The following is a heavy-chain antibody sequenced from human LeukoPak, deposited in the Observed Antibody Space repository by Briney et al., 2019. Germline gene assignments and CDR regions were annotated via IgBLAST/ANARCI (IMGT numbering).Heavy chain of an antibody. CDR3: ARRPPRDRYYDSSGSLDY. CDR2: INHSGST. J-gene: IGHJ4*02. Sequence: SETLSLTCAVYGGSFSGYYWSWIRQPPGKGLEWIGEINHSGSTNYNPSLKSRVTISVDTPKNQFSLKLSSVTAADTAVYYCARRPPRDRYYDSSGSLDYWGQGTLVTVSS. V-gene: IGHV4-34*01. CDR1: GGSFSGYY. D-gene: IGHD3-22*01.